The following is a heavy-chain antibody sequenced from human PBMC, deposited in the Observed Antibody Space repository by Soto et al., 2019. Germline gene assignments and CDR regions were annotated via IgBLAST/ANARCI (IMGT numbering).Heavy chain of an antibody. CDR2: VIPIFGIS. Sequence: QVQLVQSGAEVKKPGSSVKVSCKASGGTISRYSITWVRQAPGHGLEWIGRVIPIFGISTYAQKFQGRVTITADESTSTAYMELGRLRSDDTAVYYCAREDRDRETGLVPAAIDGMDVWGQGTTVTVSS. V-gene: IGHV1-69*08. CDR3: AREDRDRETGLVPAAIDGMDV. CDR1: GGTISRYS. D-gene: IGHD2-2*01. J-gene: IGHJ6*02.